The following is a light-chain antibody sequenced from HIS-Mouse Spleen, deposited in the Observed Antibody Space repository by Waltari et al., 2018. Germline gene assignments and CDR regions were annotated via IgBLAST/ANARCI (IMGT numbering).Light chain of an antibody. J-gene: IGKJ1*01. CDR2: AAS. CDR3: QKYNSAPWT. V-gene: IGKV1-27*01. CDR1: QGISNY. Sequence: DIQMTQSPSSLSASVGDRVTITCRASQGISNYLAWYQQKPGKVPKLLIYAASTLQSGVPSRFSGSGTGTEFTLTISSLQPEDVATYDCQKYNSAPWTFGQGTKVEIK.